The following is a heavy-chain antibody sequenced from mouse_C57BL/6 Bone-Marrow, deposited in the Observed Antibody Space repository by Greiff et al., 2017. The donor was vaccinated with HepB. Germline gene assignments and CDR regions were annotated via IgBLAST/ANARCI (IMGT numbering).Heavy chain of an antibody. CDR3: ARYPDYYGSSPFAY. J-gene: IGHJ3*01. D-gene: IGHD1-1*01. Sequence: EVQLQQSVAELVRPGASVKLSCTASGFYIKNTYMHWVKQRPEQGLEWIGRIDPANGNTKYAPKFQGKATITADTSSNTAYLQLSSLTSEDTAIYYCARYPDYYGSSPFAYWGQGTLVTVSA. V-gene: IGHV14-3*01. CDR1: GFYIKNTY. CDR2: IDPANGNT.